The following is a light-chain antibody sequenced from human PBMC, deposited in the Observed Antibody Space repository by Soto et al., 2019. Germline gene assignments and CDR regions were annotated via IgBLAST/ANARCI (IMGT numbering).Light chain of an antibody. J-gene: IGKJ4*01. CDR2: GAS. CDR1: QNINSY. Sequence: MSQSPLSLSESFRAKRTLTFRTSQNINSYLSWYQQKPGKAPRLLIYGASSLQVGVPSRFIGSGSGTDFTLTITSLQPEDFATYYCQQSYSFLSFAGGTKVDIK. CDR3: QQSYSFLS. V-gene: IGKV1-39*01.